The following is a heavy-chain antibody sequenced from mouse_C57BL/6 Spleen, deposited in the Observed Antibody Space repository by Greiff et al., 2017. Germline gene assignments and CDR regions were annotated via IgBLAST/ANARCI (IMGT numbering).Heavy chain of an antibody. Sequence: VQLQESGAELMKPGASVKLSCKASGYTFTGYWIEWVKQRPGHGLEWIGEILPGSGSTNYNEKFKGKATFTADTSSNTAYMQLSSLTTEDSAIYYCARVSYCYGSSSYYFDYWGQGTTLTVSS. CDR3: ARVSYCYGSSSYYFDY. CDR2: ILPGSGST. CDR1: GYTFTGYW. D-gene: IGHD1-1*01. J-gene: IGHJ2*01. V-gene: IGHV1-9*01.